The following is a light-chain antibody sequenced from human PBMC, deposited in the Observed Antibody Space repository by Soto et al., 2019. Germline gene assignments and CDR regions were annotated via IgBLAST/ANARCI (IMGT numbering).Light chain of an antibody. Sequence: QSALTQPASVSGSPGQSITISCTGTSSDVGGYNYVSWYQQHPAKAPKLMIYEVSNRPSGVSNRFSGSKSGNMASLTISGLQAEDEADYYCSSYTSSSTSYVFGTGTKLTVL. CDR2: EVS. CDR3: SSYTSSSTSYV. CDR1: SSDVGGYNY. V-gene: IGLV2-14*01. J-gene: IGLJ1*01.